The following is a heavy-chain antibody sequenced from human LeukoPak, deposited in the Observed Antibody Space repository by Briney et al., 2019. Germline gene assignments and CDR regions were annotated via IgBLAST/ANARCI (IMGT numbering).Heavy chain of an antibody. CDR1: GFTFSSYA. CDR3: ARGPLYCSSTSCYSGYGMDV. CDR2: RSYDGSNK. V-gene: IGHV3-30-3*01. D-gene: IGHD2-2*01. Sequence: RGSLRLSCAASGFTFSSYAMHWVRQAPGKGLEWVAVRSYDGSNKYYADSVKGRFTISRDNSKNTLYLQMNSLRAEDTAVYYCARGPLYCSSTSCYSGYGMDVWGQGTTVTVSS. J-gene: IGHJ6*02.